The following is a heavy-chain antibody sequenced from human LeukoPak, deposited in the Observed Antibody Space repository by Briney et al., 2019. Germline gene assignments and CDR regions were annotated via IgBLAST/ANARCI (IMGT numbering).Heavy chain of an antibody. CDR1: GFIFSDYG. J-gene: IGHJ4*02. CDR3: ASGKYGSSYY. CDR2: ISYDGSNK. D-gene: IGHD6-6*01. Sequence: PGGSLRLSCAASGFIFSDYGMHWVRQAPGKGLEWVAVISYDGSNKYYADSVKGRFTISRDNSKNTLYLQMNSLRAEDTAVYYCASGKYGSSYYWGQGTLVTVSS. V-gene: IGHV3-30*19.